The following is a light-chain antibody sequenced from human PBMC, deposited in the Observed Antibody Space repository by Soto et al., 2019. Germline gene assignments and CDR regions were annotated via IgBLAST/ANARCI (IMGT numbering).Light chain of an antibody. Sequence: QSVLTQPPSVSGAPGQRVTISCTGSSSNIGAGYDVHWYQHLPGTAPKLLIYGNRNRPSGVPDRFSGSKSGTSASLAITGLQAEDAADYYCAAWDDSLSGPLFGGGTKLTVL. J-gene: IGLJ2*01. V-gene: IGLV1-40*01. CDR2: GNR. CDR1: SSNIGAGYD. CDR3: AAWDDSLSGPL.